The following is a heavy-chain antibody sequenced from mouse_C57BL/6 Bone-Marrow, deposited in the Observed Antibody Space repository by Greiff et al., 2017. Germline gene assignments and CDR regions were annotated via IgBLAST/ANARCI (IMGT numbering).Heavy chain of an antibody. Sequence: VKLQQPGAELVKPGASVKMSCKASGYTFTSYWITWVKQRPGQGLEWIGDIYPGSGSTNYNEKFKSKATLTVDTSSSTAYMQLSSLTSEDSAVYYCARVTTVVEYYFDYWGQGTTLTVSS. V-gene: IGHV1-55*01. CDR3: ARVTTVVEYYFDY. J-gene: IGHJ2*01. CDR2: IYPGSGST. CDR1: GYTFTSYW. D-gene: IGHD1-1*01.